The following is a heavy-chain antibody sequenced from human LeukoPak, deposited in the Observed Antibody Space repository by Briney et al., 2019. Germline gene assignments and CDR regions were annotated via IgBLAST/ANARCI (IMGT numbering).Heavy chain of an antibody. CDR2: IYHSGST. CDR1: GYSISSGSY. D-gene: IGHD3-3*01. J-gene: IGHJ4*02. CDR3: AVKRANTFWFAD. Sequence: PSETLSLTCDVSGYSISSGSYWGWIRQPPGEGLEWIGIIYHSGSTYYEPSLKSRVTISVDTSKNQFSLNLQFVTADAAAIYYFAVKRANTFWFADWGQGTLVTVSS. V-gene: IGHV4-38-2*01.